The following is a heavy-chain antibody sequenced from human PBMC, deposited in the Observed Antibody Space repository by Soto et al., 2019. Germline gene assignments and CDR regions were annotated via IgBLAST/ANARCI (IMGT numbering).Heavy chain of an antibody. V-gene: IGHV3-15*01. J-gene: IGHJ2*01. Sequence: EVRLVESGGGLVKPGGSLRLSCAASGFTFSDAWMSWVRQAPGKGLEWVGRIKSKADGGTPDYAAPVKGRFTISRDDSKSTLYLQMSSLKTEDTAVYYCASSLGWYFDLWGRGTLVTVSS. CDR3: ASSLGWYFDL. CDR2: IKSKADGGTP. CDR1: GFTFSDAW.